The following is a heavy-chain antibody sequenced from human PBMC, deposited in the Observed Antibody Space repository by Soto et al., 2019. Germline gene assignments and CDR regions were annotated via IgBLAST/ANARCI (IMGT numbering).Heavy chain of an antibody. CDR3: TGDASRDSRARGSFDP. CDR2: ISSNSAYI. D-gene: IGHD3-10*01. CDR1: GFTFSSFT. Sequence: PGGSLRLSCAASGFTFSSFTMNWVRQAPWKGLEWVSTISSNSAYIYYTDALRGRFTISRDNAKNSLHLKMNSLRAEDTAVYYCTGDASRDSRARGSFDPCGRLTLVTFCS. V-gene: IGHV3-21*01. J-gene: IGHJ5*02.